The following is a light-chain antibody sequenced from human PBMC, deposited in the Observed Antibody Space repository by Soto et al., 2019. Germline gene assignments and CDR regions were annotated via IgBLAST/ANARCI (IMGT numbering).Light chain of an antibody. CDR1: SSDVGGYNY. Sequence: LTQPSSVSGSPGQSITIPCPGTSSDVGGYNYVSWYQQHPGKAPKLMIYDVSNRPSGVSNRFSGSKSGNTASLTISGLQAEDEADYYCSSYTSSSTLNVFGTGTKVTVL. J-gene: IGLJ1*01. CDR3: SSYTSSSTLNV. V-gene: IGLV2-14*01. CDR2: DVS.